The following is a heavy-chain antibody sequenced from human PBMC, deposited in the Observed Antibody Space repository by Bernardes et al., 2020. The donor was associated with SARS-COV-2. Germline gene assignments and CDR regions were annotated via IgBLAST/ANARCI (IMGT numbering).Heavy chain of an antibody. CDR1: GYTFTTYY. V-gene: IGHV1-2*02. D-gene: IGHD3-10*01. CDR2: INANSGVT. Sequence: DSLQVYCKASGYTFTTYYMHWVRQAPGQGLEWMGWINANSGVTTYAQKFQGRVTMTRDTSTSTAYMELSRLRSDDTAMYYCARDYYGSGSYTDYWGQGTLVTVSS. CDR3: ARDYYGSGSYTDY. J-gene: IGHJ4*02.